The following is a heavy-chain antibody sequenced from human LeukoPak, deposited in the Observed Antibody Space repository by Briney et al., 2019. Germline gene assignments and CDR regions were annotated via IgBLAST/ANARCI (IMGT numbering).Heavy chain of an antibody. V-gene: IGHV3-21*01. Sequence: KPGGSLRLSCAASGFTFTAFSMNWVRRAPGKGLEWVSSITSGRNYTYYADSVKGRFNIHRDNAKNSLYPKKNSLRAEDTAVCYCARYLDYWGQGTLVTVSS. CDR2: ITSGRNYT. CDR1: GFTFTAFS. CDR3: ARYLDY. J-gene: IGHJ4*02.